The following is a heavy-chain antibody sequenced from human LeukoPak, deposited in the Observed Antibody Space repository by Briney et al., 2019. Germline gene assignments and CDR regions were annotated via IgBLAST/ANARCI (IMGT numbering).Heavy chain of an antibody. D-gene: IGHD2-15*01. CDR1: RGSVSSDY. V-gene: IGHV4-59*08. J-gene: IGHJ4*02. Sequence: SETLSLTCSVSRGSVSSDYWTWIRQPPGKVLEWIGYISYSGSTYYNPSLKSRVTISVDTSKNQISLKLSSVTAADTAVYYCARGGCSGGSCYVDYWGQGTLVTVSS. CDR2: ISYSGST. CDR3: ARGGCSGGSCYVDY.